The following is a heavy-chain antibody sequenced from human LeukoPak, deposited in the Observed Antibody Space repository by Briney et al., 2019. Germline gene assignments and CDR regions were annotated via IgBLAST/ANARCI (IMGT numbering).Heavy chain of an antibody. CDR2: INHSGST. CDR3: ARVLDYYYYGMDV. D-gene: IGHD2-15*01. CDR1: GGSFSGYY. V-gene: IGHV4-34*01. Sequence: SETLSLTCAVYGGSFSGYYWSWIRQPPGKGLEWIGEINHSGSTNYNPSLKSRVTISVDTPKNQFSLKLSSVTAADTAVYYCARVLDYYYYGMDVWGQGTTVTVSS. J-gene: IGHJ6*02.